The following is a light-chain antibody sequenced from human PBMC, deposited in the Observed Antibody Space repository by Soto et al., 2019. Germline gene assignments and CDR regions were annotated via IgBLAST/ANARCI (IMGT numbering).Light chain of an antibody. CDR1: SSNIGSNT. CDR2: SNN. CDR3: AAWDDSLNGLYV. Sequence: QPVLTQPPSASGTPGRSGTISCSGSSSNIGSNTVNWYQQLPGTAPKLLIYSNNQRPSGVPDRFSGSKSGTSASLAISGLQSEDEADYYCAAWDDSLNGLYVFGTGTKVTVL. J-gene: IGLJ1*01. V-gene: IGLV1-44*01.